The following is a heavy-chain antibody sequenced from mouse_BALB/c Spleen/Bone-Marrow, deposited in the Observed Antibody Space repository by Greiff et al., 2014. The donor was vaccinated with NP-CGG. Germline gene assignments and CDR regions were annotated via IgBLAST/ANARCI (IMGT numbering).Heavy chain of an antibody. V-gene: IGHV5-2*01. D-gene: IGHD2-2*01. CDR1: EYEFPSHD. J-gene: IGHJ4*01. Sequence: DVQLVESGGGLVQPGESLKLSCESDEYEFPSHDMSWVRKTPEKRLELVAAINSDGGSTYYPDTMERRFIISRDNTKKTLYLQMISLSTEDTALYYCARHRYGYDEAMDYWGQGTSLTVSS. CDR2: INSDGGST. CDR3: ARHRYGYDEAMDY.